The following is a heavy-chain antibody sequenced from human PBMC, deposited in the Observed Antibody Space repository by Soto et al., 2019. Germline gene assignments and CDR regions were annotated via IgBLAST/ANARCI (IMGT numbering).Heavy chain of an antibody. Sequence: SETLSLTCTVSGGSISSGGSYWSWIRQHPGKGLEWIGYIYYSGSTYYNPSLKSRVTISVDTSKNQFSLKLSSVTAADTAVYYCARECPPAGSFYYYYGMDVWGQGTTVTVSS. V-gene: IGHV4-31*02. CDR3: ARECPPAGSFYYYYGMDV. CDR1: GGSISSGGSY. D-gene: IGHD2-2*01. J-gene: IGHJ6*02. CDR2: IYYSGST.